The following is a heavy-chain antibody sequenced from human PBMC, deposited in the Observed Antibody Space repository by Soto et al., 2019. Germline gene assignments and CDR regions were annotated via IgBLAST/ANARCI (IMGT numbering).Heavy chain of an antibody. D-gene: IGHD6-13*01. CDR2: IGTAGDT. Sequence: EVQLVESGGGLVQPGGSLRLSCAASGFTFSSYDMHWVRQATGKGLEWVSAIGTAGDTYYPGSVKGRFTISRENAKHSLYRQMTGLRAEDTAVYYCARGLKSCSSWHNTPFHYWGQGTLVTVSS. V-gene: IGHV3-13*01. CDR1: GFTFSSYD. J-gene: IGHJ4*02. CDR3: ARGLKSCSSWHNTPFHY.